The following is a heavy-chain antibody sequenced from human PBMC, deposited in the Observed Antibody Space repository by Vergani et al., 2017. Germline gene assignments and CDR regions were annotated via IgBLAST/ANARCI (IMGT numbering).Heavy chain of an antibody. V-gene: IGHV4-34*10. J-gene: IGHJ4*02. CDR2: INHSGST. Sequence: QVQLQESGPGLVKPSETLSLTCAVYGGSFSGYYWSWIRQPPGKGLEWIGEINHSGSTNYNPSLKSRVTISVDTSKNQFSLKLSSVTAADTAVYYCARGPIAAADYFDYWGQGTLVTVSS. D-gene: IGHD6-13*01. CDR3: ARGPIAAADYFDY. CDR1: GGSFSGYY.